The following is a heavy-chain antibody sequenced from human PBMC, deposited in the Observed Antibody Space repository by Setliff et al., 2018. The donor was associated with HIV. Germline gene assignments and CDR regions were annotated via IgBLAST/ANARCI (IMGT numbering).Heavy chain of an antibody. V-gene: IGHV4-34*01. D-gene: IGHD3-22*01. CDR3: ARDPHYFDTSGHYSWFYFDY. J-gene: IGHJ4*02. Sequence: KTSETLSLTCAVYGGAFSGYYWSWIRQPPGKGLEWIGEINHSGSTTYHPSLRSRATVSAATSKNQFSLKLTSVTAADTAVYFCARDPHYFDTSGHYSWFYFDYWGQGTLVTVSS. CDR1: GGAFSGYY. CDR2: INHSGST.